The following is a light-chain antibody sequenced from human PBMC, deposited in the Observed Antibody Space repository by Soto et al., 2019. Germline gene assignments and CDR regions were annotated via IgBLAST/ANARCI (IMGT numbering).Light chain of an antibody. V-gene: IGKV1-5*03. J-gene: IGKJ1*01. CDR1: QSISSW. CDR3: QQYNSYET. CDR2: KAS. Sequence: DIKMNQSPSTLSASVGDRVTITCRASQSISSWLAWYQQKPGKAPKLLIYKASSLESGVPSRFSGSGSGTEFTLTISSLQPDDFATYYCQQYNSYETFGQGTKVDIK.